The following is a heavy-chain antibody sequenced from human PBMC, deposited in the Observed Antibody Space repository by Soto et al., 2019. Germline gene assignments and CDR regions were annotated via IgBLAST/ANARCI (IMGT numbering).Heavy chain of an antibody. CDR2: IFYSGST. V-gene: IGHV4-59*01. CDR3: ARGGDYLWSDD. CDR1: GDSISSYY. D-gene: IGHD2-8*01. Sequence: PSETLSLTCTVSGDSISSYYWSWIRQPPGKGLEWIGYIFYSGSTNYNPSLKSRVTILVDTSKNQFSLKLSSVTAADTAVYYCARGGDYLWSDDWGQGTLVTVSS. J-gene: IGHJ4*02.